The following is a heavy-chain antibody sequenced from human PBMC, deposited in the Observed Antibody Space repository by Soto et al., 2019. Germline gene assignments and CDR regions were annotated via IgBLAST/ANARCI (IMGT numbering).Heavy chain of an antibody. CDR1: GYTFTSYD. V-gene: IGHV1-8*01. CDR2: MNPNSGNT. Sequence: QVPLVQSGAEVKKPGASVKVSCKASGYTFTSYDINWVRQATGQGLEWMGWMNPNSGNTGYAQKFQGRVTMTRNTSISTAYMELSSLRSEDTAVYYCARREGTGYWGPYYYYYYMDVWGKGTTVTVSS. J-gene: IGHJ6*03. D-gene: IGHD3-9*01. CDR3: ARREGTGYWGPYYYYYYMDV.